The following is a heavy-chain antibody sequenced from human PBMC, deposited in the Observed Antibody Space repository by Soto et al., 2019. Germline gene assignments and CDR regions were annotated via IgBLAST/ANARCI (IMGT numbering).Heavy chain of an antibody. CDR3: GRDPNGDDIGAFEM. V-gene: IGHV3-23*01. D-gene: IGHD1-1*01. CDR1: EFTFSDYA. J-gene: IGHJ3*02. CDR2: ITASGDYA. Sequence: EVQQLESGGGLVQPGGSLRLSCAAAEFTFSDYAMTWVRLAPGRGLEWVSSITASGDYAQYTDSVKGRFSVSRDNSRSTLFLQMESLGDEDTAIYFCGRDPNGDDIGAFEMWGRGTMVTVSS.